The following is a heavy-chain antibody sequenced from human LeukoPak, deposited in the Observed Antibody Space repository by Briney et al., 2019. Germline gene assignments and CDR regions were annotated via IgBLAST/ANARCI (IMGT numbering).Heavy chain of an antibody. CDR1: GFTFSSYA. CDR2: ISYDGSNK. V-gene: IGHV3-30-3*01. J-gene: IGHJ4*02. Sequence: GGSLRLSCAASGFTFSSYAMHWVRQAPGKGLEWVAVISYDGSNKHYADSVKGRFTISRDNSKNTLYLQMNSLRAEDTAVYYCARAIVGATVDLDYWGQGTLVTVSS. CDR3: ARAIVGATVDLDY. D-gene: IGHD1-26*01.